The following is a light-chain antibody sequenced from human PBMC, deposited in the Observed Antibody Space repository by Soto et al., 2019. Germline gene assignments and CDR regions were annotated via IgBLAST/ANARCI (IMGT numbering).Light chain of an antibody. V-gene: IGKV1-5*01. CDR2: DAS. Sequence: DIQMTQSPSTLSASVGDRVTITCRASQSISSWLAWYQQKPGKAPKLLIYDASSLESGVPSRFSGSGSGTEFTRNISSLQPDEFATYYCQQYNSYPLTCGGGTKVESK. J-gene: IGKJ4*01. CDR1: QSISSW. CDR3: QQYNSYPLT.